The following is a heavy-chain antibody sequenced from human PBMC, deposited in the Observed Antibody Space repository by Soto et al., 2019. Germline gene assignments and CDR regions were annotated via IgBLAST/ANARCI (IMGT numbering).Heavy chain of an antibody. D-gene: IGHD6-19*01. Sequence: QLQLQESGPGLVKPSETLSLTCTVSGGSVSNYDYFWGWIRQPPGKGLEWIGTIYYSGSTYYNPSFKSRVTISVDTSKSQFSLRLSSVTAADTAVYYCVCGSGWYSEIDFWGQGTRVTASS. CDR2: IYYSGST. CDR3: VCGSGWYSEIDF. J-gene: IGHJ4*02. CDR1: GGSVSNYDYF. V-gene: IGHV4-39*01.